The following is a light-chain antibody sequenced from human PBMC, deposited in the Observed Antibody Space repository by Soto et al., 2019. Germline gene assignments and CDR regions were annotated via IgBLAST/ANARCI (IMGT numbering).Light chain of an antibody. CDR1: SSNIGSKS. CDR3: AARDDSLNVLV. J-gene: IGLJ2*01. Sequence: QSVLTQPPSVSGTPGQRVNMSCSGSSSNIGSKSVSWYQHLPQTAPKLLIYSNNQRPSGVPGRFSGSKSGTSASLAISGLQSDDETQYYCAARDDSLNVLVFGGGTKLTVL. CDR2: SNN. V-gene: IGLV1-44*01.